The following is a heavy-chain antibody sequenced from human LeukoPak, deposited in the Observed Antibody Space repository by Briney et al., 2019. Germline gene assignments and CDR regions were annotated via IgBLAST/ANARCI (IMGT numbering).Heavy chain of an antibody. V-gene: IGHV1-2*02. D-gene: IGHD3-10*01. CDR1: GYTFTDYY. CDR3: AREGLDGSGSYFDY. Sequence: ASVKVSCKASGYTFTDYYMHWVRQAPGQGLEWMGWIDPNSGATNYAQKFQGRVTMTRDTSISTAYMELSRLRSGDTAVFYCAREGLDGSGSYFDYWGQGTLVTVSS. J-gene: IGHJ4*02. CDR2: IDPNSGAT.